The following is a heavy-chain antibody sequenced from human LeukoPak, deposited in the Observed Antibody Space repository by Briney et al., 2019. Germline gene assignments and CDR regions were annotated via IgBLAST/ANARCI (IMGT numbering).Heavy chain of an antibody. Sequence: ASVKVSCKASGYTFTSYGISWVRQAPGQGLEWMGWVSAYSGNTNYAQKLQGRVTMTEDRSTDTAYMELSSLRSEDTAVYYCATGGPWDLLKYWGQGTLVTVSS. D-gene: IGHD3-9*01. V-gene: IGHV1-18*01. CDR1: GYTFTSYG. J-gene: IGHJ4*02. CDR3: ATGGPWDLLKY. CDR2: VSAYSGNT.